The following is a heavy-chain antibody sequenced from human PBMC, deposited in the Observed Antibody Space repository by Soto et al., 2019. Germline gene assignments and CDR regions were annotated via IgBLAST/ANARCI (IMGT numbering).Heavy chain of an antibody. V-gene: IGHV3-23*01. CDR2: ISGNGGT. Sequence: VGSLRLSCAASGFTFRMYAMSWVRQAPGKGLEWVSTISGNGGTSYADFVRGRFTISRDNSKNTLYLQMNSLRAEDTATYYCAKDAPGSGWLSDYWGQGTRVTVSS. CDR3: AKDAPGSGWLSDY. D-gene: IGHD3-22*01. J-gene: IGHJ4*02. CDR1: GFTFRMYA.